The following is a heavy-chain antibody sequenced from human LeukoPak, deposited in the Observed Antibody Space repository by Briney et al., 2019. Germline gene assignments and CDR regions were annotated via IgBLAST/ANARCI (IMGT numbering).Heavy chain of an antibody. CDR1: GGSISGGGYY. CDR2: IYYSGNT. Sequence: PSQTLSLTCTVSGGSISGGGYYWSWIRQHPGKGWEWIVYIYYSGNTYYNPSLKRRVTISVDTSKNQFSLKLSSVTAADTAVYFCARDRYGMDVWGQGTTVTVSS. J-gene: IGHJ6*02. CDR3: ARDRYGMDV. V-gene: IGHV4-31*03.